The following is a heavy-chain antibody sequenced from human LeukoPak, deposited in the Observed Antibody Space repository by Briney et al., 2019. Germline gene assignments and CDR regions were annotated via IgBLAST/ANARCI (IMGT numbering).Heavy chain of an antibody. Sequence: ASVKVSCKASGYTFTSYGISWVRQAPGQGLEWMGWIGPYNGNTNYAQNLQGRVTMTTDTSTSTAYMELGSLGSDDTAVYHCARDQDSLVRGVIGYWGQGTLVTV. CDR1: GYTFTSYG. D-gene: IGHD3-10*01. CDR2: IGPYNGNT. J-gene: IGHJ4*02. V-gene: IGHV1-18*01. CDR3: ARDQDSLVRGVIGY.